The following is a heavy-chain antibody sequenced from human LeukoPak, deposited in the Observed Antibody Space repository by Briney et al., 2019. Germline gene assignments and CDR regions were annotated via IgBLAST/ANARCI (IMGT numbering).Heavy chain of an antibody. CDR2: IYYSGST. J-gene: IGHJ3*02. CDR3: ARDSSSSGGDDAFDI. D-gene: IGHD6-13*01. V-gene: IGHV4-39*07. Sequence: PSETLSLTCTVSGGSISSSSYYWGWIRQPPGKGLEWIGSIYYSGSTYYNPSLKSRVTISVDTSKNQFSLKPSSVTAADTAVYYCARDSSSSGGDDAFDIWGQGTMVTVSS. CDR1: GGSISSSSYY.